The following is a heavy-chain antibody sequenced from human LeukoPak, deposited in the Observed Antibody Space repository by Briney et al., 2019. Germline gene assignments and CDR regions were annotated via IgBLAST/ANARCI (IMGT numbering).Heavy chain of an antibody. CDR2: ISGSGDST. D-gene: IGHD5-12*01. J-gene: IGHJ5*02. CDR3: GSGYNWFDP. CDR1: GFTLRSYV. Sequence: GGSLRLSCVASGFTLRSYVMNWVRQTPGKGLEWVSSISGSGDSTFYADSVKGRFSISRDNSKNTLYLQMNSLRAEDTAVYYCGSGYNWFDPWGQGTLVTVSS. V-gene: IGHV3-23*01.